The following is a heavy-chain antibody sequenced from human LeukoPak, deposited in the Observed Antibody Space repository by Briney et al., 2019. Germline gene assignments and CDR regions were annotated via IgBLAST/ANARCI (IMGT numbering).Heavy chain of an antibody. V-gene: IGHV4-34*01. J-gene: IGHJ4*02. D-gene: IGHD2-8*01. CDR3: ARHVYCTNGICSDY. Sequence: SETLSLTCAVYGGSFSGYYWSWIRQPPGKGLEWIGEINHSGSTNYNPSLESRVTISVDTSKNQFSLKLSSVTAADTAVYYCARHVYCTNGICSDYWGQGTLVTVSS. CDR1: GGSFSGYY. CDR2: INHSGST.